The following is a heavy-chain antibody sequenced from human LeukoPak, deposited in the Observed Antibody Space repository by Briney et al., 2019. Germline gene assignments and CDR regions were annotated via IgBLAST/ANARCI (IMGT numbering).Heavy chain of an antibody. CDR3: AKGSKADYDILTGYFGYFDY. J-gene: IGHJ4*02. D-gene: IGHD3-9*01. CDR1: GFTFSSYG. V-gene: IGHV3-9*01. Sequence: PGGSLRLSCAASGFTFSSYGMHWVRQAPGKGLEWVSGISWNSGSIGYADSVKGRFTISRDNAKNSLYLQMNSLRAEDTALYYCAKGSKADYDILTGYFGYFDYWGQGTLVTVSS. CDR2: ISWNSGSI.